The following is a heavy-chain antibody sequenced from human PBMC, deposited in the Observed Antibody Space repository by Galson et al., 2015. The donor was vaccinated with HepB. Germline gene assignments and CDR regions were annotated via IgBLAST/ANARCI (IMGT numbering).Heavy chain of an antibody. CDR2: IIPILGIA. CDR3: ARRGYDILTGYCDFDY. J-gene: IGHJ4*02. CDR1: GGTFSSYT. Sequence: SVKVSCKASGGTFSSYTISWVRQAPGQGLEWMGRIIPILGIANYAQKFQGRVTITADKSTSTVYMELSSLRSEDTAVYYCARRGYDILTGYCDFDYWGQGTLVTVSS. D-gene: IGHD3-9*01. V-gene: IGHV1-69*02.